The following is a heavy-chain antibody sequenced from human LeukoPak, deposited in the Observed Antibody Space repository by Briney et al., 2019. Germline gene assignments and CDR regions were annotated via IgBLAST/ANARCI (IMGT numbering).Heavy chain of an antibody. Sequence: PSETLSLTCAVSGVSISSGDYYWTWIRQPPGKGLEWVGYISYSGSTHYNPSLKSGITISLDTSKNQFSLKVTSVTAADTAVYYCARDENSYYMDVWGTGTTVTVSS. J-gene: IGHJ6*03. CDR2: ISYSGST. CDR1: GVSISSGDYY. V-gene: IGHV4-30-4*08. CDR3: ARDENSYYMDV.